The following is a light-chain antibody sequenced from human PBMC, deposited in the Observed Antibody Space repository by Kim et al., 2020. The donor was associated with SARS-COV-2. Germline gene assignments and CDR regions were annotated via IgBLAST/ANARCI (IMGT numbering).Light chain of an antibody. CDR1: NIGSKS. V-gene: IGLV3-21*04. CDR2: YDS. CDR3: QVWDSSSDHPV. Sequence: APGMTARITCGGNNIGSKSVHWYQQKPGQAPVLVIYYDSDRPSGIPERFSGSNSGNTATLTISRVEAGDEADYYCQVWDSSSDHPVFGGGTQLTVL. J-gene: IGLJ3*02.